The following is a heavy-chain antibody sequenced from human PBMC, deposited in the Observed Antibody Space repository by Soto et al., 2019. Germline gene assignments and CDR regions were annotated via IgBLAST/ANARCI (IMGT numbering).Heavy chain of an antibody. CDR3: AEEGGSSADYFDY. J-gene: IGHJ4*02. Sequence: QVQLVESGGGVVQPGRSLRLSCAASGFTFSRYGMHWVRQAPGKGLEWVAVISYDEYDKYYADSVKGRFTISRDNSKNTLYLQMSSLRSEDTAVYYCAEEGGSSADYFDYWGQGTLVTVSS. D-gene: IGHD6-6*01. CDR2: ISYDEYDK. CDR1: GFTFSRYG. V-gene: IGHV3-30*18.